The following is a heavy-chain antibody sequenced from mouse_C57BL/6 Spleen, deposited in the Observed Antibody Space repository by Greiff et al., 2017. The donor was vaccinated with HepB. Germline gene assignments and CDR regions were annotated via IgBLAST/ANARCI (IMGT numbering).Heavy chain of an antibody. J-gene: IGHJ4*01. D-gene: IGHD1-1*01. V-gene: IGHV1-53*01. CDR2: INPSNGGT. Sequence: QVQLQQPGTELVKPGASVKLSCKASGYTFTSYWMHWVKQRPGQGLEWIGNINPSNGGTNYNEKFKSKATLTVDKSSSTAYMQLSSLTSEDSAVYYCARSYGSSYVAYYAMDYWGQEPQSPSPQ. CDR3: ARSYGSSYVAYYAMDY. CDR1: GYTFTSYW.